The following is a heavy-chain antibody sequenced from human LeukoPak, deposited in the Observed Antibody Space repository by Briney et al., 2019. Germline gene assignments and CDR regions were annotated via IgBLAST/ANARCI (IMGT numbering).Heavy chain of an antibody. J-gene: IGHJ5*02. D-gene: IGHD4-17*01. V-gene: IGHV4-39*01. Sequence: KPSETLSLTCTVSGRSISSSSYYWGWIRQPPAKGLEWIGNIYYNGSTHYNPSLKSRVTISVDPSKNQFPLTLSPVPAADTAVYYRARHTSLPDYGDYEVPNWFAPWGQGTLVTVSS. CDR1: GRSISSSSYY. CDR3: ARHTSLPDYGDYEVPNWFAP. CDR2: IYYNGST.